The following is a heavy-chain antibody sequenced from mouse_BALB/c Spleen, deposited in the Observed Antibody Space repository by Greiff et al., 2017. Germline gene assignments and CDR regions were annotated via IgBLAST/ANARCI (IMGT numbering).Heavy chain of an antibody. V-gene: IGHV5-17*02. CDR3: ARSRGYLFDY. CDR2: ISSGSSTI. J-gene: IGHJ2*01. CDR1: GFTFSSFG. D-gene: IGHD2-2*01. Sequence: EVQRVESGGGLVQPGGSRKLSCAASGFTFSSFGMHWVRQAPEKGLEWVAYISSGSSTIYYADTVKGRFTISRDNPKNTLFLQMTSLRSEDTAMYYCARSRGYLFDYWGQGTTLTVSS.